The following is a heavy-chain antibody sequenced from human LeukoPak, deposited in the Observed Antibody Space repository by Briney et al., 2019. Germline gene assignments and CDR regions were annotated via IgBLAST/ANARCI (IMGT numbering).Heavy chain of an antibody. CDR2: ISGSGGST. CDR1: GFTFSSYA. J-gene: IGHJ3*02. D-gene: IGHD5-18*01. V-gene: IGHV3-23*01. Sequence: PGGSLRLSCAASGFTFSSYAMSWVRQAPGKGLEWVSAISGSGGSTYYADSVKGRFTISRDNSKNTLYLQMNGLRAEDTAVYYCATSPHKRYSYGLDAFDIWGQGTMVTVSS. CDR3: ATSPHKRYSYGLDAFDI.